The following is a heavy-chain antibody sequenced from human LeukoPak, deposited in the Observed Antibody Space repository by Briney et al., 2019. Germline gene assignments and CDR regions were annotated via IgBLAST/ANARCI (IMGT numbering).Heavy chain of an antibody. CDR2: INPNSGGT. J-gene: IGHJ4*02. CDR3: AREMKGATTELDY. Sequence: ASVKVSCKASGYTFTGYYMHWVRQAPGQGLEWMGWINPNSGGTNYAQKFQGWVTMTRDTSISTAYMELSRLRSDDTAVYYCAREMKGATTELDYWGQGTLVTVSS. V-gene: IGHV1-2*04. D-gene: IGHD4-17*01. CDR1: GYTFTGYY.